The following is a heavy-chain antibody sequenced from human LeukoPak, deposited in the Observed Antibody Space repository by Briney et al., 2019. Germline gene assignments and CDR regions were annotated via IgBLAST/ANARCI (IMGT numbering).Heavy chain of an antibody. CDR3: ARDGGPPAEGATTPFDY. D-gene: IGHD1-26*01. V-gene: IGHV1-46*01. CDR1: GYTFTSYY. Sequence: ASVKVSCKASGYTFTSYYMHWVRQAPGQGLEWMGIINPSGGSTSYAQKFQGRVTMTRDTSTSTVYMELSSLRSEDTAVYYCARDGGPPAEGATTPFDYWGQGTLVTVSS. J-gene: IGHJ4*02. CDR2: INPSGGST.